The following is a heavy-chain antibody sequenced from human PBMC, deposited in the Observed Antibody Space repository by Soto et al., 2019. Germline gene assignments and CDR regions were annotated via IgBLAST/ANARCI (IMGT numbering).Heavy chain of an antibody. CDR2: IIPIFGTA. J-gene: IGHJ4*02. Sequence: QVQLVQSGAEVKKPGSSVKVSCKASGGTFSSYAISWVRQAPGQGLEWMGGIIPIFGTANYAQKFQGRVTITADKSTSTAYMELSSLRSEDTAVYYCASNAKPMVRWVNPFDYWGQGTLVTVSS. CDR1: GGTFSSYA. D-gene: IGHD3-10*01. CDR3: ASNAKPMVRWVNPFDY. V-gene: IGHV1-69*06.